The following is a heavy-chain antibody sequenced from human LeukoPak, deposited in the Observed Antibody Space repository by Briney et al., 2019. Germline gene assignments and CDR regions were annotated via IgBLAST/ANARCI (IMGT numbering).Heavy chain of an antibody. CDR3: VIVFLPAADY. CDR1: GDRFTNYW. Sequence: PGEALKISCKASGDRFTNYWIGWVRQMPGKGLEWMGIIYPGDSDTRYSPSFQGQVTISADKSISTAYLQWSSLKASDTAMYYYVIVFLPAADYWGQGTLVTVSS. V-gene: IGHV5-51*01. J-gene: IGHJ4*02. CDR2: IYPGDSDT. D-gene: IGHD2-2*01.